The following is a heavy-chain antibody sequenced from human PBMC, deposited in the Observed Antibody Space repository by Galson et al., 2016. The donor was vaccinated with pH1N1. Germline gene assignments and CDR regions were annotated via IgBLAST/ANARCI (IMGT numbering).Heavy chain of an antibody. Sequence: LSLTCSVSGSSISSGGYYWSWIRQHPGKGLEWIGYIFCSGSTYYNPSLKSRVTISVDTSKNQFSLRLSSVTAADTAMYYCARGDWIRDGTPFDPWGQGTLVTVSS. CDR2: IFCSGST. CDR1: GSSISSGGYY. J-gene: IGHJ5*02. V-gene: IGHV4-31*03. D-gene: IGHD2-21*01. CDR3: ARGDWIRDGTPFDP.